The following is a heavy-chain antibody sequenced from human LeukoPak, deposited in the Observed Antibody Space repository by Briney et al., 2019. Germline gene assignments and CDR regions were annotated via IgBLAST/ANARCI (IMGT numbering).Heavy chain of an antibody. CDR1: GFIFSNYA. J-gene: IGHJ4*02. D-gene: IGHD2-15*01. CDR3: AKDVMRCSGGCI. Sequence: QPGGSLRLSCAASGFIFSNYAMSWVRQAPGKGLEWVSAIDSTGAYTWYADSVKGRFTISRDNSRNTLSLQMNSLRAEDTAIYYCAKDVMRCSGGCIWGQGTLVTVSS. V-gene: IGHV3-23*01. CDR2: IDSTGAYT.